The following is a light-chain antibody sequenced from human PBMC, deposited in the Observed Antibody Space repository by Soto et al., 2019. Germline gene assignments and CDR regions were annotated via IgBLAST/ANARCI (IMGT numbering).Light chain of an antibody. V-gene: IGLV2-23*01. Sequence: QSALTQPASVSGSPGQSVTISCTGTSSDFGSYKFVSWYQHHPGKVPKVIIYETSKRPSGVSDRFSGSKSGNTASPTISGLQAEEEADYYCFSFKSTNTHVFGSGTKVTVL. CDR3: FSFKSTNTHV. CDR1: SSDFGSYKF. CDR2: ETS. J-gene: IGLJ1*01.